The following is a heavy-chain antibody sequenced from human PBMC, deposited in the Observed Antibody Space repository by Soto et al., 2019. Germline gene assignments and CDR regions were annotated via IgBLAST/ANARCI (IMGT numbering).Heavy chain of an antibody. CDR3: ARDKITGLFDY. Sequence: PSETLSLTCTVSGGSINSYYWTWIRQPPGKGLEWIGYVHYTGSTNYNPSLKSRVTISVDTSKNQFSLKLTSVTAADTAVYYCARDKITGLFDYWGQGTLVTVSS. D-gene: IGHD2-8*02. J-gene: IGHJ4*02. CDR2: VHYTGST. V-gene: IGHV4-59*12. CDR1: GGSINSYY.